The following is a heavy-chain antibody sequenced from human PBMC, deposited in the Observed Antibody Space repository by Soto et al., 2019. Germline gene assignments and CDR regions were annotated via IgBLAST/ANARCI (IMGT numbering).Heavy chain of an antibody. CDR1: GGSFSGYY. Sequence: SETLSLTCAIYGGSFSGYYWSWIRQPPGKGLEWIGEINHSGSTNYNPSLKSRVTISVDTSKNQFSLKLSSVTAADTAVYYCERGLGASRRWYGDDYWGQGTLVTVSS. V-gene: IGHV4-34*01. D-gene: IGHD6-13*01. J-gene: IGHJ4*02. CDR2: INHSGST. CDR3: ERGLGASRRWYGDDY.